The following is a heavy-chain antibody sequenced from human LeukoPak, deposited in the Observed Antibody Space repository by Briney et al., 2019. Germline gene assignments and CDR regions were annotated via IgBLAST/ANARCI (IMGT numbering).Heavy chain of an antibody. D-gene: IGHD3-10*01. V-gene: IGHV4-34*01. Sequence: PSETLSLTCAVYGGSFSGYYWTWIRQPPGKGLEWIGEIHYSGSATYNPTLKSRVTISVDTSKNQFSLKMNSVTAADTAVYYCARGQWFRAFWSRGTPVTVSS. J-gene: IGHJ4*02. CDR3: ARGQWFRAF. CDR1: GGSFSGYY. CDR2: IHYSGSA.